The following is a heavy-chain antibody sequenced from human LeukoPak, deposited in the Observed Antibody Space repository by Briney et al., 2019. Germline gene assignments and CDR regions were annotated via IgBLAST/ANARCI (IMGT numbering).Heavy chain of an antibody. CDR1: GYTFTGYY. Sequence: ASVKVSCEASGYTFTGYYVHWVRQAPGQGLEWMGWINPNSGDTNYAQKFQGRVTMTRDTSISTAYMELSRLRSDDTAVYYCARDKSGNSGWYSYFDYWGQGTLVTVSS. D-gene: IGHD6-19*01. CDR2: INPNSGDT. V-gene: IGHV1-2*02. J-gene: IGHJ4*02. CDR3: ARDKSGNSGWYSYFDY.